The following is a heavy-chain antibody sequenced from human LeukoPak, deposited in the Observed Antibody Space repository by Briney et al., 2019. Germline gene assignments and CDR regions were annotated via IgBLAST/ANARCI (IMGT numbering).Heavy chain of an antibody. Sequence: PGGSLRLSCAASGFTFSSYWMHWVRQAPGKGLVWVSRINSDGSSTSYADSVKGRFTISRDNAKNTLYLQMNSLRAEDTAVYYCARGLDCRSTSCYLDTWGQGALVTVSS. CDR1: GFTFSSYW. V-gene: IGHV3-74*01. CDR3: ARGLDCRSTSCYLDT. D-gene: IGHD2-2*01. CDR2: INSDGSST. J-gene: IGHJ4*02.